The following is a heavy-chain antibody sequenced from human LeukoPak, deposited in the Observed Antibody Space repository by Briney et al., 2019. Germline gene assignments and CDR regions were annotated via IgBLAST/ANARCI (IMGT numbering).Heavy chain of an antibody. Sequence: SETLSLTCLVSGGSVSRYYWSGIRQPTGKGLEWIGRIYTSGSNYNPSLKSRVTMSMDTSKSQVSLNLSSVTAADTAVYYCARIQGDYSNFHFDYWGQGTLVTVSS. D-gene: IGHD4-11*01. CDR2: IYTSGS. V-gene: IGHV4-4*07. CDR1: GGSVSRYY. CDR3: ARIQGDYSNFHFDY. J-gene: IGHJ4*02.